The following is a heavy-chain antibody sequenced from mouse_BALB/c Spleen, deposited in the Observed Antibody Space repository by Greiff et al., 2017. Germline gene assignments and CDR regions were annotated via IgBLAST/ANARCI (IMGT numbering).Heavy chain of an antibody. CDR3: ARWGRYDAMDY. CDR2: IDPYNGGT. Sequence: EVQLQQSGPELGKPGASVKISCKASGYSFTGYNMYWVKQSHRKSLEWIGYIDPYNGGTSYNQKSKGKATLTVDKSSSTAYMHLNSLTSEDSAIYYWARWGRYDAMDYWGQGTSVTVSS. V-gene: IGHV1S135*01. J-gene: IGHJ4*01. CDR1: GYSFTGYN. D-gene: IGHD2-14*01.